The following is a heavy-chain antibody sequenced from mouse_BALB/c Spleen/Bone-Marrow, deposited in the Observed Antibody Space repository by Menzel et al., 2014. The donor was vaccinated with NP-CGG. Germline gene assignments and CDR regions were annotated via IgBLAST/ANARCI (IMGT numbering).Heavy chain of an antibody. V-gene: IGHV2-6-7*01. CDR3: AREKYGNYYAMGY. CDR2: IWGDGTT. Sequence: VKLVESGPGLVAPSQSLSITCTVSGFSLTDYGINWVRPPPGKGLEWLGMIWGDGTTDYNSALRSRPSINKDNSWSQVFLKMNSLQTDDTARYYCAREKYGNYYAMGYWGQGTSVTVSS. D-gene: IGHD2-10*02. J-gene: IGHJ4*01. CDR1: GFSLTDYG.